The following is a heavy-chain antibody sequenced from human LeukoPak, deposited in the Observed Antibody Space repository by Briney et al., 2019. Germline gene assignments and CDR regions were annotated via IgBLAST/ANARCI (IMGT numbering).Heavy chain of an antibody. J-gene: IGHJ5*02. Sequence: NPSETLSLTCTVSGGSISSYYWSWIRQPPGKGLEWIGYIYYSGSTNYNPSLKSRVTISVDTSKNQFSLKLSSVTAADTAVYYCARGGVGWFGALGDWLDPWGQGTLVTVSS. V-gene: IGHV4-59*01. D-gene: IGHD3-10*01. CDR1: GGSISSYY. CDR3: ARGGVGWFGALGDWLDP. CDR2: IYYSGST.